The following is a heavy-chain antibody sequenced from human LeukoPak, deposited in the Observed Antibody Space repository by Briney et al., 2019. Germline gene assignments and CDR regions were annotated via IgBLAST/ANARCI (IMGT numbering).Heavy chain of an antibody. V-gene: IGHV4-59*08. CDR3: ARLGVVGATTLFDY. J-gene: IGHJ4*02. Sequence: GSLRLSCVVSGFTFSDFYMSWIRQPPGKGLEWIGYIYYSGSANYNPSLKSRVTISVDTSKNQFSLKLSSVTAADTAVYYCARLGVVGATTLFDYWGQGTLVTVSS. CDR2: IYYSGSA. CDR1: GFTFSDFY. D-gene: IGHD1-26*01.